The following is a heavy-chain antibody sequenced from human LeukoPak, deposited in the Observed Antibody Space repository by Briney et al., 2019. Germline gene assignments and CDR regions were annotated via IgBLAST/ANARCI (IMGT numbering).Heavy chain of an antibody. D-gene: IGHD6-19*01. J-gene: IGHJ4*02. V-gene: IGHV3-7*01. CDR3: ARDHTVDGLVFDY. Sequence: GGSLRLSCAASGFTFSDFWMNWVRQAPGKGLEWVASIKQDGSEKHYVDSVKGRFSISRDNAKNSLHLQMNSLRAEDTAVYYCARDHTVDGLVFDYWGQGILVTVSS. CDR2: IKQDGSEK. CDR1: GFTFSDFW.